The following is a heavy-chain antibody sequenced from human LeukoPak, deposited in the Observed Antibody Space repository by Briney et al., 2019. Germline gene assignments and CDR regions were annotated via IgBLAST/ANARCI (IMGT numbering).Heavy chain of an antibody. CDR2: ISSSSSIM. J-gene: IGHJ3*02. Sequence: PGGSLRLSCAASGFTFSSYTMNWVRKAPGKGLEWISYISSSSSIMYYADSVKGRFSISRDNAKNSLYLQMNSLRDEDTAVYYCARDKSGSDSARGAVIDICGQGAIATVSS. D-gene: IGHD1-26*01. CDR1: GFTFSSYT. CDR3: ARDKSGSDSARGAVIDI. V-gene: IGHV3-48*02.